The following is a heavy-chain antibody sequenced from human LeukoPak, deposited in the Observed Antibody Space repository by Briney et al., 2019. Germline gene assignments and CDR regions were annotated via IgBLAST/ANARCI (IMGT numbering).Heavy chain of an antibody. CDR3: ARDRYSSGWTGSNWFDP. D-gene: IGHD6-19*01. CDR1: GGSFSGYY. Sequence: PSETLSLTCAVYGGSFSGYYWSWIRQPPGKGLEWIGEINHSGSTNYNPSLKSRVTISVDTSKNQFSLKLSSVTAADTAVYYCARDRYSSGWTGSNWFDPWGQGTLVTVSS. J-gene: IGHJ5*02. CDR2: INHSGST. V-gene: IGHV4-34*01.